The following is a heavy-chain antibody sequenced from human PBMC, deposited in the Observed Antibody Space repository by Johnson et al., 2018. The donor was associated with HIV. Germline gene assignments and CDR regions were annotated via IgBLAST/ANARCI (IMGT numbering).Heavy chain of an antibody. CDR3: ARGYDYDSSGSDDAFDI. CDR1: GFTFSNYA. V-gene: IGHV3-30-3*01. J-gene: IGHJ3*02. Sequence: QVQLVESGGGVVQPGRSLRLSCAASGFTFSNYAMHWVRQAPGKGLEWVAVILYDGSNKYYADSVKARFTISRDNSKNTLSLQLNSLRAEDTAVYYCARGYDYDSSGSDDAFDIWGQGTMVTVSS. D-gene: IGHD3-22*01. CDR2: ILYDGSNK.